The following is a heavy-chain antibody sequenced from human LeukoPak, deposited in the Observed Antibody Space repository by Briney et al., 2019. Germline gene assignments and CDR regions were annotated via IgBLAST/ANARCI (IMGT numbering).Heavy chain of an antibody. Sequence: QSGGSLRLSCAASGFTFSSYAMHWVRQALGKGLEWVAVISYDGSNKYYADSVKGRFTISRDNSKNTLYLQMNSLRAEDTAVYYCARDAQSWYYYDSSGYFDYWGQGTLVTVSS. CDR3: ARDAQSWYYYDSSGYFDY. D-gene: IGHD3-22*01. CDR1: GFTFSSYA. V-gene: IGHV3-30*04. CDR2: ISYDGSNK. J-gene: IGHJ4*02.